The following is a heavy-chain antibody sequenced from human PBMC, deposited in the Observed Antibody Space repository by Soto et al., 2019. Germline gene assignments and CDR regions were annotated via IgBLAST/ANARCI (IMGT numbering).Heavy chain of an antibody. V-gene: IGHV3-23*01. CDR1: GSPLSTFA. CDR2: ISTGGGTT. Sequence: GGSLRLSCAASGSPLSTFAMSWVRQAPGKGLEWVSSISTGGGTTYYADSVKGRFTISRDNSKNTLYLQMNSLRAEDTAVYYCARHRGPLREGGFDYWDQGTLVTVSS. D-gene: IGHD3-10*01. J-gene: IGHJ4*02. CDR3: ARHRGPLREGGFDY.